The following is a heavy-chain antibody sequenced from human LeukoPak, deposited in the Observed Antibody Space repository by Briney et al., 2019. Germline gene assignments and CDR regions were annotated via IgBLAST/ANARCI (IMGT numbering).Heavy chain of an antibody. J-gene: IGHJ4*02. Sequence: PGGSLRLSCAASGFTFRNYWMSWVRQAPGTGLEWVANIKQDGSDRNYVTSVRGRLTIFRDNAESSLYLQMNSLRAEDTAVYYCVRNLAVAGTCFDSWGQGTLVTVSS. CDR3: VRNLAVAGTCFDS. CDR2: IKQDGSDR. V-gene: IGHV3-7*03. D-gene: IGHD6-19*01. CDR1: GFTFRNYW.